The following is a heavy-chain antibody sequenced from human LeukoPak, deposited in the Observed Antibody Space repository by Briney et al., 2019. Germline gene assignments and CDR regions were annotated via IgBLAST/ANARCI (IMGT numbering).Heavy chain of an antibody. V-gene: IGHV1-18*01. J-gene: IGHJ4*02. Sequence: ASVKVSCKASGYTFISYGISWVRQAPGQGLEWMGWISAYNNTNYAQKLQGRVTMTTDTYTSTAYMELRSLRSDDTAVYYCARDIVVPLPGGLDYWGQGTLVTVSS. CDR3: ARDIVVPLPGGLDY. CDR1: GYTFISYG. CDR2: ISAYNNT. D-gene: IGHD2-21*01.